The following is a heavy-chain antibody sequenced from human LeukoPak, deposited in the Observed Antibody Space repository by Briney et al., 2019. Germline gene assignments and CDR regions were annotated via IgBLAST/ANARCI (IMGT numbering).Heavy chain of an antibody. CDR2: IYYSGST. V-gene: IGHV4-59*12. J-gene: IGHJ6*02. D-gene: IGHD6-19*01. CDR1: GGSLSSYY. CDR3: ARTARQWLVRSYYYYGMDV. Sequence: SETLSLTCTVSGGSLSSYYWSWIRQPPGKGLEWIGYIYYSGSTYYNPSLKSRATISVDTSKNQFSLKLSSVTAADTAVYYCARTARQWLVRSYYYYGMDVWGQGTTVTVSS.